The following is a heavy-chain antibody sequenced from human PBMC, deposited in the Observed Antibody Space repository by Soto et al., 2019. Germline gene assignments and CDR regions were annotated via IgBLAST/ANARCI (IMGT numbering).Heavy chain of an antibody. CDR1: GFTFSSYA. J-gene: IGHJ4*02. V-gene: IGHV3-23*01. D-gene: IGHD3-22*01. Sequence: EVQLLESGGGLVQPGGSLRLSCVASGFTFSSYAMSWVRQAPGKGLEWVSAISGSGGSTYYADSVKGRFTISRDNSKNTLYLQMNSLRAEDTAVYYCAKGGYPPGYFDYWGQGTLVTVSS. CDR2: ISGSGGST. CDR3: AKGGYPPGYFDY.